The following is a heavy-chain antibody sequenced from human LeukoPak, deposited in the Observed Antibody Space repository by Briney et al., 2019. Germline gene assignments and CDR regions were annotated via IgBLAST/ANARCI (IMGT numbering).Heavy chain of an antibody. D-gene: IGHD3-22*01. J-gene: IGHJ4*02. V-gene: IGHV3-21*01. Sequence: GGSLRLSCAASGFTFSSYSMNWVRQAPGKGLEWVSSISSSSSYIYYADSVKGRFTISRDNAKNSLYLQMTSLRAEDTAVYYCARSKNPVEYYYDSSGYFGYWGQGTLVTVSS. CDR3: ARSKNPVEYYYDSSGYFGY. CDR1: GFTFSSYS. CDR2: ISSSSSYI.